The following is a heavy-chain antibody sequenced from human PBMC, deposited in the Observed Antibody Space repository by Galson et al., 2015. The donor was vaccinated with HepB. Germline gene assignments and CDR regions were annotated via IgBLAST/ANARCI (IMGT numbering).Heavy chain of an antibody. V-gene: IGHV5-51*01. Sequence: QSGAEVKKPGESLKISCKGSGYSFTSYWIGWVRQMPGKGLEWMGIIYPGDSDTRYSPSFQGQVTISADKSISTAYLQWSSLKGSDTAMYYCARGGYCSSISCYTNCFDPSGPGTLVTASS. J-gene: IGHJ5*02. CDR1: GYSFTSYW. D-gene: IGHD2-2*01. CDR2: IYPGDSDT. CDR3: ARGGYCSSISCYTNCFDP.